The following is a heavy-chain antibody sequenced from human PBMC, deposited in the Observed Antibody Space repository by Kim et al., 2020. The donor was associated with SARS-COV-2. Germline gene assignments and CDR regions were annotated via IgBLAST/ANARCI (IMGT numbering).Heavy chain of an antibody. CDR1: GGSISSSSYY. V-gene: IGHV4-39*01. J-gene: IGHJ5*02. D-gene: IGHD3-3*01. Sequence: SETLSLTCTVSGGSISSSSYYWGWIRQPPGKGLEWIGSIYYSGSTYYNPSLKSRVTISVDTSKNQFSLKLSSVTAADTAVYYCARLVYDFWMFFDPWGQGTLVTVSS. CDR2: IYYSGST. CDR3: ARLVYDFWMFFDP.